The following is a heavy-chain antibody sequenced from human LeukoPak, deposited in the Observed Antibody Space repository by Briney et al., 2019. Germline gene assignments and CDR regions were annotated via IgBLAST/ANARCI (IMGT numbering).Heavy chain of an antibody. J-gene: IGHJ4*02. D-gene: IGHD2-2*01. Sequence: GASVKVSGTASGYTFISYGISWVRQAPGQGLEWMGWISAYNGNTNYAQKLQGRVTMTTDTSTSTAYMELRSLRSDDTAVYYCARAAEDCSSTSCYAGVDYWGQGTLVTVSS. CDR2: ISAYNGNT. V-gene: IGHV1-18*01. CDR1: GYTFISYG. CDR3: ARAAEDCSSTSCYAGVDY.